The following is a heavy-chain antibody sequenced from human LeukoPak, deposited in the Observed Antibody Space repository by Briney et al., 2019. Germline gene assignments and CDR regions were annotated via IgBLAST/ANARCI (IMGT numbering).Heavy chain of an antibody. CDR1: GFTFSSYG. J-gene: IGHJ5*02. CDR3: AKQVTIFENWFDP. V-gene: IGHV3-30*02. CDR2: IRYDGSNK. Sequence: PGGSLRLSCAASGFTFSSYGMHWVRQAPGKGLEWVAFIRYDGSNKYYADSVKGRFTISRDNSKNTLYLQMNSLRAEDTAVYYCAKQVTIFENWFDPWGQETLVTVSS. D-gene: IGHD3-3*01.